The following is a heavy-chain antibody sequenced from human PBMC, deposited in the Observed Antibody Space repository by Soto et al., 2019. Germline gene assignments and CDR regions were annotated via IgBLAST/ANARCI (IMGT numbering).Heavy chain of an antibody. V-gene: IGHV3-33*01. Sequence: QVQLVESGGGVVQPGRSLRLSCAASGFTFSSYGMHWVRQAPGKGLEWVAVIWYDGTNKYYADSVKGRFTISRDNSKNTLYLQMNTLRAEDTAVYYCARDLELGYCSGGSCYSLDYWGQGILVTVSS. CDR1: GFTFSSYG. CDR2: IWYDGTNK. CDR3: ARDLELGYCSGGSCYSLDY. D-gene: IGHD2-15*01. J-gene: IGHJ4*02.